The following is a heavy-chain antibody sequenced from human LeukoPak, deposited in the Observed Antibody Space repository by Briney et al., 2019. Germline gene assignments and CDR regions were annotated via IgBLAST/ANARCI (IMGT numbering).Heavy chain of an antibody. D-gene: IGHD2-2*01. CDR1: GGSFSGYY. CDR2: INHSGST. V-gene: IGHV4-34*01. J-gene: IGHJ4*02. Sequence: SETLSLTCAVDGGSFSGYYWSWIRQPPGKGLEWIGEINHSGSTNYNPSLKSRVTISVDTSKNQFSLKLSSVTAADRAVYYCARVICAVPAAPGFNFWGQGTLVTVSS. CDR3: ARVICAVPAAPGFNF.